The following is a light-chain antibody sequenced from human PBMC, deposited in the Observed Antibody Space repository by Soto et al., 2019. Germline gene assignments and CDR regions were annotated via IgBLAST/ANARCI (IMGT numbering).Light chain of an antibody. V-gene: IGKV3-15*01. CDR1: QSVRSH. CDR2: GAS. Sequence: EAVMTQSPATLSVSPGERATLSCRASQSVRSHLAWYQQRPGQPPRLLIYGASSRATGVPARFSGSESGTEFTLTITSLQSEDFAVYYCQQYNNWPWTFGQGTKVEIK. J-gene: IGKJ1*01. CDR3: QQYNNWPWT.